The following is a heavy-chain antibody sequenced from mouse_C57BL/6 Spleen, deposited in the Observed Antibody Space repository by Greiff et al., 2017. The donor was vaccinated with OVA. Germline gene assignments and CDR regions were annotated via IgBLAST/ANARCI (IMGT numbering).Heavy chain of an antibody. Sequence: EVNVVESGGGLVKPGGSLKLSCAASGFTFSDYGMHWVRQAPEKGLEWVAYISSGSSTIYYADTVKGRFTISRDNAKNTLFLQMTSLRSEDTAMYYCATVYYYGSSSVWGTGTTVTVSS. V-gene: IGHV5-17*01. CDR3: ATVYYYGSSSV. D-gene: IGHD1-1*01. CDR1: GFTFSDYG. CDR2: ISSGSSTI. J-gene: IGHJ1*03.